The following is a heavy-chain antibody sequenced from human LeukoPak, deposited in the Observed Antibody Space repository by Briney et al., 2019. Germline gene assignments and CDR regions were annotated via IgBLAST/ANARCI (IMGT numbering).Heavy chain of an antibody. Sequence: GGSLRLSCAASGFTFSSYAMSWVRQAPGKGLEWVSAISVSGGSTYFPDSVKGRFTISRDNSKNTLYLQMNSLRAEDTAVYYCAKDWGTIFGVPMHVWGKGTTVTVSS. CDR3: AKDWGTIFGVPMHV. V-gene: IGHV3-23*01. D-gene: IGHD3-3*01. CDR2: ISVSGGST. CDR1: GFTFSSYA. J-gene: IGHJ6*03.